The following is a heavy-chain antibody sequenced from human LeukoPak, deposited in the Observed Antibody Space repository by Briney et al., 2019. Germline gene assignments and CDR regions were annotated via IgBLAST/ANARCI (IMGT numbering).Heavy chain of an antibody. CDR2: IYHSGST. CDR1: GDSVSSGNW. Sequence: SETLSLTCAASGDSVSSGNWWSWVRQPPGKGLEWIGEIYHSGSTNYNPSLKSRVTISVDKSKNQFSLRLSSVTAADTAVYYCARDGSRTSLDYWGQGTLVTVSS. V-gene: IGHV4-4*02. J-gene: IGHJ4*02. CDR3: ARDGSRTSLDY. D-gene: IGHD1-26*01.